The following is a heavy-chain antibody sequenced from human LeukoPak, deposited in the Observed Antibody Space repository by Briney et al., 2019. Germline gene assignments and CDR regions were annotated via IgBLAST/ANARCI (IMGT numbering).Heavy chain of an antibody. Sequence: PSETLSLTCTPSGGSFSNYYWTWLRQPPGKGLEWLGYIYSTGSINYNPSLESRVTISIDTSKNTFSLKLTSVTAADTAVYFCARHYCSSTSCSPRWFDYWGQGTLVTVSS. J-gene: IGHJ4*02. CDR2: IYSTGSI. CDR1: GGSFSNYY. D-gene: IGHD2-2*01. V-gene: IGHV4-59*08. CDR3: ARHYCSSTSCSPRWFDY.